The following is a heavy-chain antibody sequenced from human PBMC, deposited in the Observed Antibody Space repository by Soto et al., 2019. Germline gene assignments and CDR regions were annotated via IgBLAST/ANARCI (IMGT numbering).Heavy chain of an antibody. V-gene: IGHV1-18*04. CDR2: ISTHNGNT. CDR3: AREGILGLFDAYDL. D-gene: IGHD3-3*01. CDR1: VFTSSG. J-gene: IGHJ3*01. Sequence: GEEGKVYCKASVFTSSGISWVRQAPGQRLEWMGWISTHNGNTIYAQKFQGRVIMTMDTSTTTVYMELRSLRPDDTAVYLCAREGILGLFDAYDLWGQGTMFTVSS.